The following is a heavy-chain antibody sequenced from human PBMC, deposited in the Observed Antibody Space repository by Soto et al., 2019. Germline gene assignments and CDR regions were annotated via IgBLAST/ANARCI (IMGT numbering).Heavy chain of an antibody. Sequence: PGGSLRLSCAASGFTFSSYVMNWVRQAPGKGLEWVASISRSSSSIYYGDSVKGRFTISRDDAKKSLYLEMNSLRADDTAVYYCAKNNGEDYKHHFYGMDVWGQGTTVTVSS. CDR1: GFTFSSYV. J-gene: IGHJ6*02. CDR2: ISRSSSSI. D-gene: IGHD4-4*01. V-gene: IGHV3-21*01. CDR3: AKNNGEDYKHHFYGMDV.